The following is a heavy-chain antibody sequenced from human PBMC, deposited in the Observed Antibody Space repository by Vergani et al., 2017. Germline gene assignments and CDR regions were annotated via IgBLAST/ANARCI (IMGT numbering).Heavy chain of an antibody. CDR3: ANYLRDSTDGLPDS. CDR1: GFTFSNFG. CDR2: IGKDGINT. J-gene: IGHJ4*02. D-gene: IGHD2-21*02. Sequence: VQLLESGGSLKQPGGSLRLSCAASGFTFSNFGMHWIRQAPGKGLEWLAYIGKDGINTRYRDAVKGRFTVSRDNSKDILYLQIDSLRSEDTALYYFANYLRDSTDGLPDSWGPGTLVIVSS. V-gene: IGHV3-30*02.